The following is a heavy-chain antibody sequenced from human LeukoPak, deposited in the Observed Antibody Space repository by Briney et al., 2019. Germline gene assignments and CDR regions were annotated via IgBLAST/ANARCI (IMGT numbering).Heavy chain of an antibody. CDR2: ISGSGGST. J-gene: IGHJ4*02. CDR1: GFTFSSYA. V-gene: IGHV3-23*01. Sequence: GGSLRLSCAASGFTFSSYAMSWVRQAPGKGLEWVSVISGSGGSTYYADSVKGRFTISRDNSKNTLYLQMNSLRAEDTAVYYCAKEFELVVAATPVDYWGQGTLVTVSS. D-gene: IGHD2-15*01. CDR3: AKEFELVVAATPVDY.